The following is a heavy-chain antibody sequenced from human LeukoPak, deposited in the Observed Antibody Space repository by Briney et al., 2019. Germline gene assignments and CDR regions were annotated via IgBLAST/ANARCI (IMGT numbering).Heavy chain of an antibody. J-gene: IGHJ4*02. Sequence: PGGSLRLSCAASGFTLRDFWMHWVRQAPGKGLVWVSRLNSDGSSTSYADSVKGRFTISRDNAKNTVYLQMNSLRAEDTAVYYCVRETCTGACYPYCLDYWGQGTLVTVSS. CDR3: VRETCTGACYPYCLDY. V-gene: IGHV3-74*01. CDR2: LNSDGSST. D-gene: IGHD2-8*02. CDR1: GFTLRDFW.